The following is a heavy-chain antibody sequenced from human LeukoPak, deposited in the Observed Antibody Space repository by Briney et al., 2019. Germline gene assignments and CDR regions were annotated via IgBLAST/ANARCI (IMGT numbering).Heavy chain of an antibody. V-gene: IGHV3-23*01. CDR1: GFTFSNYA. CDR2: ISGSGAKT. D-gene: IGHD1-14*01. CDR3: SKDPVPHGNGLYWFDP. J-gene: IGHJ5*02. Sequence: PGGSLRLSCAASGFTFSNYAVSWVRQAPGKGLEWVSGISGSGAKTYYADSVKGRFTISRDNSRNTLYIQMNSLRVEDMAVYYCSKDPVPHGNGLYWFDPWGQGTLVTVSS.